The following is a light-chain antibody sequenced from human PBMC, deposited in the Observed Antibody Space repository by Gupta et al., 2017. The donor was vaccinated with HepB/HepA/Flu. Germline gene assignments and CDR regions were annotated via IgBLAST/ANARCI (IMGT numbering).Light chain of an antibody. J-gene: IGKJ3*01. CDR3: QHYNSYPFT. CDR1: QSISSW. V-gene: IGKV1-5*03. CDR2: KAS. Sequence: DIQMTQSPSTLSASVGDRVTITCPASQSISSWLAWYQQKPGKAPNLLIYKASSLESGVPSRFSGSGSGTEFTLTISSLQPDDFATYYCQHYNSYPFTFGPGTKVDIK.